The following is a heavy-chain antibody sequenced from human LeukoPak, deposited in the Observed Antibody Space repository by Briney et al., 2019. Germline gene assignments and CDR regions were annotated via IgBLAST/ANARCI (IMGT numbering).Heavy chain of an antibody. CDR3: ATTVTTYYYYGMDV. CDR2: IYHSGST. CDR1: GGSFSGYY. Sequence: PSETLSLTCAVYGGSFSGYYWGWIRQPPGKGLEWIGSIYHSGSTYYNPSLKSRVAISVDTSKNQFSLKLSSVTAADTAVYYCATTVTTYYYYGMDVWGQGTTVTVSS. J-gene: IGHJ6*02. V-gene: IGHV4-38-2*01. D-gene: IGHD4-17*01.